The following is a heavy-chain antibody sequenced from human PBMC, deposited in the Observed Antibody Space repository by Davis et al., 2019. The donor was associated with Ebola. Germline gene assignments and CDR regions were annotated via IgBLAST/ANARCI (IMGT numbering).Heavy chain of an antibody. CDR1: GGSFSGYY. D-gene: IGHD3-22*01. J-gene: IGHJ3*02. Sequence: SETLSLTCAVYGGSFSGYYWSWIRQPPGKGLEWIGYIYYSGSTNYNPSLKSRVTISVDTSKNQFSLKLSSVTAADTAVYYCARVGWYYDSSGYYSGAFDIWGQGTMVTV. CDR2: IYYSGST. V-gene: IGHV4-59*01. CDR3: ARVGWYYDSSGYYSGAFDI.